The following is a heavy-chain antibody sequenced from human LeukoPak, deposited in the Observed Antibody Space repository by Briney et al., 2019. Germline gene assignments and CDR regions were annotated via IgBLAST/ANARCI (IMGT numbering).Heavy chain of an antibody. CDR2: INHSGST. D-gene: IGHD4-11*01. Sequence: PSETLSLTCAVYGGSFSGYYWSWIRQPPGKGLEWIGEINHSGSTNYNPSLKSRATISVDTSKNQFSLKLSSVTAADTAVYYCARPATVTTAGYGYWGQGTLVTVSS. CDR1: GGSFSGYY. V-gene: IGHV4-34*01. J-gene: IGHJ4*02. CDR3: ARPATVTTAGYGY.